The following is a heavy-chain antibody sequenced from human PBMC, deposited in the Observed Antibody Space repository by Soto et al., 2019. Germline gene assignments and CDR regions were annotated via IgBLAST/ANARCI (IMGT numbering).Heavy chain of an antibody. V-gene: IGHV1-8*01. J-gene: IGHJ4*01. CDR3: TASSWTGAGLDF. CDR1: GYTFTSWD. CDR2: MNPRSGNT. D-gene: IGHD6-13*01. Sequence: QVQLVQSGAEVKKPGASVKVSCKASGYTFTSWDVYWVRQAAGQGLEGMGYMNPRSGNTGYEQKFQGRGTMTRDTSISTADMELSSLTSDDTAVYYCTASSWTGAGLDFWGQGTPVTVS.